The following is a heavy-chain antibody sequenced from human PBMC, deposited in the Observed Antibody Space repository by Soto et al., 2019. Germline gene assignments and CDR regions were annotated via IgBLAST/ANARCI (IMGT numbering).Heavy chain of an antibody. J-gene: IGHJ4*02. D-gene: IGHD3-3*02. CDR1: WGSVSSNTAT. CDR2: TYYRSNWNF. Sequence: SQTLSLTCAISWGSVSSNTATWNWVRQSPSRGLEWLGRTYYRSNWNFDYALTVKSRITINPDTSKNQFSLQLNSLTPEDTAVYYCAGELDIHHGLGYWGPGTSVTVSS. CDR3: AGELDIHHGLGY. V-gene: IGHV6-1*01.